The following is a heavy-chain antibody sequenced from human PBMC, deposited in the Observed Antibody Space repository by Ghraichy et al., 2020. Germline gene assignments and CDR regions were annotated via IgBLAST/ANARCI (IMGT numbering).Heavy chain of an antibody. Sequence: ESLNISCTVSGGSISSYYWSWIRQPPGKGLEWIGYIYYSGSTNYNPSLKSRVTISVDTSKNQFSLKLSSVTAADTAVYYCARGGGRGVDWFDPWGQGTLVTVSS. CDR3: ARGGGRGVDWFDP. J-gene: IGHJ5*02. V-gene: IGHV4-59*01. CDR2: IYYSGST. D-gene: IGHD3-10*01. CDR1: GGSISSYY.